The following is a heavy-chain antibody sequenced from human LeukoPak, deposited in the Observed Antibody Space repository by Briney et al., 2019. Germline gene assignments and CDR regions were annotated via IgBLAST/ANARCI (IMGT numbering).Heavy chain of an antibody. D-gene: IGHD3-22*01. Sequence: GGSLRLSCAASEFTFTNYAMSWARQAPGEGLEWISAISSSGAVTSYTNSVRGRFTISRDNSKNTVYLQMNSLTAEDTAIYYCARNRHDSARLPFDPWGQGTLVTVSS. CDR3: ARNRHDSARLPFDP. CDR1: EFTFTNYA. V-gene: IGHV3-23*01. CDR2: ISSSGAVT. J-gene: IGHJ5*02.